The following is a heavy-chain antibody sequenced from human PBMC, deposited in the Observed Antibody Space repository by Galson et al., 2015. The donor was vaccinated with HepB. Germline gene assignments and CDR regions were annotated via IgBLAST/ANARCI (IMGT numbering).Heavy chain of an antibody. CDR3: AKVFPEKTDGWYRQALYYFDS. V-gene: IGHV3-23*01. Sequence: SLRLSCAGSGFTLGSYFMNWVCQAPGKGLEWISAITPSGDNTYSADSMKGRFTISRDNSRNTLFLQMNSLRADDTAIYFCAKVFPEKTDGWYRQALYYFDSWGQGTRVTVSS. D-gene: IGHD6-19*01. J-gene: IGHJ4*02. CDR1: GFTLGSYF. CDR2: ITPSGDNT.